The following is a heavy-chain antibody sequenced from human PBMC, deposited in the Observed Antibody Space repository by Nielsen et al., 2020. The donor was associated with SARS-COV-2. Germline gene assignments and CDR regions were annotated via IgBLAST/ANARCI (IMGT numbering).Heavy chain of an antibody. CDR3: ARDSSFEVYYYYGMDV. CDR2: IYTSGST. V-gene: IGHV4-61*02. CDR1: GGSISSGSYY. Sequence: SETLSLTCTVSGGSISSGSYYWSWIRQPAGKGLEWIGRIYTSGSTNYNPSPKSRVTISVDTSKNQFSLKLSSVTAADTAVYYCARDSSFEVYYYYGMDVWGQGTTVTVSS. J-gene: IGHJ6*02.